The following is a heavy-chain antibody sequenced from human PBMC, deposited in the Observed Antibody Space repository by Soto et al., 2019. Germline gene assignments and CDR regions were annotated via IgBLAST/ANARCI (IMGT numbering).Heavy chain of an antibody. D-gene: IGHD5-12*01. J-gene: IGHJ6*02. CDR1: GFTFRSYG. Sequence: QVQLVESGGGVVQPGRSLRLSCAASGFTFRSYGMHWVRQAPGKGLEWVAVIWNDGSERYYADSVKGRFTISRDNSKNTQDMQMKSLRAEDRAVYYCARDRAGVGYNIDVWGQGTTVTVSS. V-gene: IGHV3-33*01. CDR3: ARDRAGVGYNIDV. CDR2: IWNDGSER.